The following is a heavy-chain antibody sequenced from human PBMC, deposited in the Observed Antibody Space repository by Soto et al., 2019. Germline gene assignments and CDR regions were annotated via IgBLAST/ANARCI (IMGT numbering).Heavy chain of an antibody. CDR3: AREVYCTGGSCYLVGTFDY. Sequence: ASVKVSCKTSGYTFIDYGISWVRQAPGQGLEWMGWINGYSGKANYAQKFQGRVTLTTSATTAHMELMSLRSDDTAVYYCAREVYCTGGSCYLVGTFDYWGQGTLVTVSS. CDR1: GYTFIDYG. V-gene: IGHV1-18*01. CDR2: INGYSGKA. J-gene: IGHJ4*02. D-gene: IGHD2-15*01.